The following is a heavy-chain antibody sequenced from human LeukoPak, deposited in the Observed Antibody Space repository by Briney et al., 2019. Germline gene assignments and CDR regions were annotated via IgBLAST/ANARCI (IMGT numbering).Heavy chain of an antibody. CDR1: GASISGSGYY. V-gene: IGHV4-38-2*02. CDR3: ARAGYGDSDFDY. Sequence: PSETLSLTCTVSGASISGSGYYWGWIRQPPGKGLEWIGSIYHSGNTYYNPSLKSRVTISVDTSKNQFSLKLNSVTAADTAVYYCARAGYGDSDFDYWGQGTLVTVSS. J-gene: IGHJ4*02. CDR2: IYHSGNT. D-gene: IGHD4-17*01.